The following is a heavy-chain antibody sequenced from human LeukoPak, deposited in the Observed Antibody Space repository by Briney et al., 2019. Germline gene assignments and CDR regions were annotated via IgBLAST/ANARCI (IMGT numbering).Heavy chain of an antibody. J-gene: IGHJ4*02. V-gene: IGHV4-59*06. CDR2: IYYSGST. Sequence: PSETLSLTCTVSGGSISSYYWSWIRQHPGKGLEWIGYIYYSGSTYYNPSLKSRATISVDTSKNQFSLKLSSVTAADTAVYYCARANQEWETRYYDFWSGYYRNYFDYWGQGTLVTVSS. D-gene: IGHD3-3*01. CDR3: ARANQEWETRYYDFWSGYYRNYFDY. CDR1: GGSISSYY.